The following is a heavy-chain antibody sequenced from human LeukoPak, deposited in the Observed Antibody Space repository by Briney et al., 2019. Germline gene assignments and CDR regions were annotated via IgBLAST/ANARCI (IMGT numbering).Heavy chain of an antibody. CDR3: AKDEIVVVPAAIDY. D-gene: IGHD2-2*01. J-gene: IGHJ4*02. V-gene: IGHV3-23*01. Sequence: PGGSLRLSCAASGFTFSSYAMSWVRQAPGKGLEWVSAISGSGGSTYYADSVKGRFTISRDNSKNTLYLQMNSLRAEDTAVYYCAKDEIVVVPAAIDYWGREPWSPSPQ. CDR1: GFTFSSYA. CDR2: ISGSGGST.